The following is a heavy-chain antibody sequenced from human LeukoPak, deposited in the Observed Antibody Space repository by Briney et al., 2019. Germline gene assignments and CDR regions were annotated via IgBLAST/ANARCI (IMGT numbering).Heavy chain of an antibody. D-gene: IGHD3-22*01. J-gene: IGHJ4*02. Sequence: GASVKVSCKASGGTFSSYAISWVRQAPGQGLEWMGGIIPIFGTANYAQKFQGRVTITADESTSTAYMELSRLRSDDTAVYYCATLWGCFCGGCGYCYAFGYWGQGTLVTVSS. V-gene: IGHV1-69*13. CDR2: IIPIFGTA. CDR3: ATLWGCFCGGCGYCYAFGY. CDR1: GGTFSSYA.